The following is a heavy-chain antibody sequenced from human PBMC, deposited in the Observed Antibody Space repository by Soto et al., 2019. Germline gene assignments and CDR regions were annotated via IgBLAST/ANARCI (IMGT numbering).Heavy chain of an antibody. CDR2: IIPIFGTA. Sequence: QVQLVQSGAEVKKPGSSVKVSCKASGGTFSSYAISWVRQAPGQGLEWMGGIIPIFGTANYAQKFQGRVTIPADESTSTAYLELSSLRSEDTAVYYCARFPGQIAGYYYGMDVWGQGTTVTVSS. J-gene: IGHJ6*02. CDR3: ARFPGQIAGYYYGMDV. V-gene: IGHV1-69*01. CDR1: GGTFSSYA.